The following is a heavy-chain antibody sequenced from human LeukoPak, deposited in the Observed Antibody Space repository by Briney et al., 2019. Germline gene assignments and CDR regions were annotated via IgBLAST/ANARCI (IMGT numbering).Heavy chain of an antibody. J-gene: IGHJ4*02. D-gene: IGHD3-22*01. CDR3: ARGWDYDSGGRPTAYVY. CDR1: GYTFTSYS. CDR2: IIPIFGTA. Sequence: ASVKVSCKASGYTFTSYSFSWVRQAPGQGLEWMGGIIPIFGTANYAQKFQGKVTITADESTSTAYMELSSLRSEDTAVYYCARGWDYDSGGRPTAYVYWGQGTLVSVSS. V-gene: IGHV1-69*13.